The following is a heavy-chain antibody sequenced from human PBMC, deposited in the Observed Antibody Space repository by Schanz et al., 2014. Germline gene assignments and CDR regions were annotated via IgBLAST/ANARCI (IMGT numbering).Heavy chain of an antibody. CDR3: AKGRMTATNFFDS. J-gene: IGHJ4*02. V-gene: IGHV3-23*04. Sequence: EVQLVESGGGLVQPGGSLRLSCAASGFTVSSNYMSWVRQAPGKGLEWVSAISGSGETTYYADSVKGRFTISRDNSKNALYLQMNSLRAEDTAVYYCAKGRMTATNFFDSWGQGTLVTVSS. CDR1: GFTVSSNY. CDR2: ISGSGETT. D-gene: IGHD1-7*01.